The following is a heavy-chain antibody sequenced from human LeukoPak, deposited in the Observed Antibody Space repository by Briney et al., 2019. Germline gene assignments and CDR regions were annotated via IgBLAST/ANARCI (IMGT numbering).Heavy chain of an antibody. CDR3: ARVSGVIAHLDC. Sequence: QPGGSLRLSCAASGFTFSSYSMNWVRQAPGKGLEWVSYISSSSITTYYADSVKGRFTISRDNAKNSLYLQMNSLRAEDTAVYYCARVSGVIAHLDCWGQGALVTVSS. J-gene: IGHJ4*02. CDR2: ISSSSITT. D-gene: IGHD3-16*02. CDR1: GFTFSSYS. V-gene: IGHV3-48*04.